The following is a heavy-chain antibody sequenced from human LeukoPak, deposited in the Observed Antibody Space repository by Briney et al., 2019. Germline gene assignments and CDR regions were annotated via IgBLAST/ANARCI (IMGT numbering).Heavy chain of an antibody. CDR1: GYTLTELS. CDR3: ATDRGDTYYYDSSGYRNWFDP. Sequence: ASVKVSCKVSGYTLTELSMHWMRQAPGKGLEWMGGFDPEDGETIYAQKFQGRVTMTEDTSTDTAYLELSSLRSEDTAVYYCATDRGDTYYYDSSGYRNWFDPWGQGTLVTVSS. D-gene: IGHD3-22*01. CDR2: FDPEDGET. J-gene: IGHJ5*02. V-gene: IGHV1-24*01.